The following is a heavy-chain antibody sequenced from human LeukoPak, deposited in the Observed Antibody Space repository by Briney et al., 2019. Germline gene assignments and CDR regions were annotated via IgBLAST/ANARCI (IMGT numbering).Heavy chain of an antibody. Sequence: SVKVSSKASGGTFTSYAISWVRQAPRQGLEWMGGIIPLFGTANNAQKFQGRVTITADESTSTAYMELSSLRSEDTAVYYCARGLQASDIWGQGTMVTVSS. CDR2: IIPLFGTA. CDR3: ARGLQASDI. CDR1: GGTFTSYA. J-gene: IGHJ3*02. V-gene: IGHV1-69*13.